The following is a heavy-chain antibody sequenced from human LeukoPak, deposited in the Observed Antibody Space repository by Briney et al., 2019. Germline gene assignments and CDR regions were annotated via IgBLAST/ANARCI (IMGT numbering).Heavy chain of an antibody. CDR3: ARDLGAGDLLYYYYYMDV. CDR2: MNPNSGNT. CDR1: GYTFTSYD. Sequence: ASVKVSCKASGYTFTSYDINWVRQATGQGLEWMGWMNPNSGNTGYAQKFQGRVTITRNTSISTAYMELSSLRSEDTAVYYCARDLGAGDLLYYYYYMDVWGKGTTVTVSS. D-gene: IGHD7-27*01. J-gene: IGHJ6*03. V-gene: IGHV1-8*03.